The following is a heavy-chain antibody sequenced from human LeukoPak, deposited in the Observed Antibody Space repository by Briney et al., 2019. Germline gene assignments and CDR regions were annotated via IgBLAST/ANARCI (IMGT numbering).Heavy chain of an antibody. CDR1: GGSFSGYY. CDR2: INHSGST. D-gene: IGHD6-25*01. J-gene: IGHJ4*02. CDR3: ARKNIPSPRIRYSSDWNGRAFDY. Sequence: AAILSLTGAVYGGSFSGYYWSWIRQPPGKGLEWIGEINHSGSTNYNPSLKSRVTISVDTSKNQFSLKLSSVTAADTAVYYCARKNIPSPRIRYSSDWNGRAFDYWGQGTLVTVSS. V-gene: IGHV4-34*01.